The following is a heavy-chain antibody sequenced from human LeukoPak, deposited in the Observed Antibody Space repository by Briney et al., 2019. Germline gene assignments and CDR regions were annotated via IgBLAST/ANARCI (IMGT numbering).Heavy chain of an antibody. CDR3: ASASSHRIAAGGDY. Sequence: GGSLRLSCAACGFTLSNYWMQWVRHARGKGVVGVSRIYSDGSSRIYADSVKGRFTISRDNAKNTLYLQMNSLRAEDTAVYYCASASSHRIAAGGDYWGQGTLVTVSS. J-gene: IGHJ4*02. D-gene: IGHD6-13*01. CDR2: IYSDGSSR. V-gene: IGHV3-74*01. CDR1: GFTLSNYW.